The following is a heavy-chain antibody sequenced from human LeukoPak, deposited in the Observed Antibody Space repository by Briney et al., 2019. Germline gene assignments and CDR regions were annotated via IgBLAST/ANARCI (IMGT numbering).Heavy chain of an antibody. CDR3: AKDTAMVGGYFDY. J-gene: IGHJ4*02. Sequence: GGSLRLSCAASGFTFSSYAMSWVRQAPGKGLEWVSAISGSGGSTYYADSVKGRFTISRDNSKNTLYLQMNSLRAEDTAVYHCAKDTAMVGGYFDYWGQGTLVTVSS. CDR1: GFTFSSYA. CDR2: ISGSGGST. V-gene: IGHV3-23*01. D-gene: IGHD5-18*01.